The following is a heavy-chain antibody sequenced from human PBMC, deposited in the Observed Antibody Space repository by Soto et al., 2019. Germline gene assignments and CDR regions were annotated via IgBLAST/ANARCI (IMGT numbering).Heavy chain of an antibody. Sequence: QVQLVQSGAEVKKPGASVKVSCKASGYTFTSYGISWVRQAPGQGLEWMGWISAYNGNTNYAQKLQGRVTMTTDTSTSTAYMELRSLRSDDTAVYYCAREISVMITFGGVITNDYWGQGTLVTVSS. CDR1: GYTFTSYG. CDR3: AREISVMITFGGVITNDY. V-gene: IGHV1-18*01. J-gene: IGHJ4*02. D-gene: IGHD3-16*02. CDR2: ISAYNGNT.